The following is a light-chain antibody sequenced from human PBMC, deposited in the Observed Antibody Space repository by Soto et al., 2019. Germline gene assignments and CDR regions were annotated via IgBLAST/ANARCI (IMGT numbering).Light chain of an antibody. Sequence: SVLTPPPSASGTPGQRVTISCSGSSSNIGNFYVYWYQQLPGTAPKLLIYKNNQRPLGVPDRFSGSKSGTSASLAISGLRSEDEADYYCAAWDDSLSGPGVFGGGTQLTVL. V-gene: IGLV1-47*01. CDR3: AAWDDSLSGPGV. CDR2: KNN. CDR1: SSNIGNFY. J-gene: IGLJ7*01.